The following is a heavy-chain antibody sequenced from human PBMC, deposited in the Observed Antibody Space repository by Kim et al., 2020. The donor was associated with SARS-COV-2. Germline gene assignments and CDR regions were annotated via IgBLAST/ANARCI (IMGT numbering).Heavy chain of an antibody. CDR2: IYYSGST. J-gene: IGHJ4*02. CDR3: ARQPRIVVVTAIPY. D-gene: IGHD2-21*02. Sequence: SETLSLTCTVSGGSISSSSYYWGWIRQPPGKGLEWIGSIYYSGSTYYNPTLKRRVTISVDTSKNQFSLKLSSVTAADTAVYYCARQPRIVVVTAIPYWGQGTLVTVSS. V-gene: IGHV4-39*01. CDR1: GGSISSSSYY.